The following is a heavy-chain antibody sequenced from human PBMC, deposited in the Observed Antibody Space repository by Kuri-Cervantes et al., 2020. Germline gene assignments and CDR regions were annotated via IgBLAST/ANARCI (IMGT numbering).Heavy chain of an antibody. V-gene: IGHV3-13*01. CDR3: ASRKRDMVRGVILNFDY. CDR1: GFTFSSYD. J-gene: IGHJ4*02. D-gene: IGHD3-10*01. CDR2: IGTAGDT. Sequence: GESLKISCAASGFTFSSYDMHWVRQATGKGLEWVSAIGTAGDTYYADSVKGRFTISRDNSKNTLYLQMNSLRAEDTAVYYCASRKRDMVRGVILNFDYWGQGTLVTVSS.